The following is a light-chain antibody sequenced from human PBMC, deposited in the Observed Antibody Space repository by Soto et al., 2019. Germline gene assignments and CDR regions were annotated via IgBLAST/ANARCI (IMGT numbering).Light chain of an antibody. Sequence: EIVLTQSPGTLSLSPGERATLSCRASQSVSSSYLAWYQQKPGQAPRLLIYGASSRATGIPDRFSGTGSETDFTLTISRLEPEDFAVYYCQQYGNSPQITFGQGTRLEIK. CDR3: QQYGNSPQIT. J-gene: IGKJ5*01. CDR2: GAS. CDR1: QSVSSSY. V-gene: IGKV3-20*01.